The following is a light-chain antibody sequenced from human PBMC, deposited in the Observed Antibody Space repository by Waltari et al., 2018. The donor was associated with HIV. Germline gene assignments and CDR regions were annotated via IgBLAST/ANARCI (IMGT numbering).Light chain of an antibody. CDR1: QGLTSW. CDR3: QHAKRYPPLT. V-gene: IGKV1-12*01. Sequence: DIQVTQSPSSVSASVGDRVTITCRASQGLTSWLAWYQQKLGEAPKLLIYAASTLQNGVPSRFSGSGSGTNFSRTISSLQPEDFATYYCQHAKRYPPLTFGGGTKVEIK. J-gene: IGKJ4*01. CDR2: AAS.